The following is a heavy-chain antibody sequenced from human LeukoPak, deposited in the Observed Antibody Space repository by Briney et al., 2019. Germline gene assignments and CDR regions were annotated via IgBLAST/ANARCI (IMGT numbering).Heavy chain of an antibody. J-gene: IGHJ4*02. V-gene: IGHV3-74*01. CDR1: GFTFSSYW. CDR3: ARGQYGGYDSIGDY. Sequence: PGGSLRLSCAASGFTFSSYWMHWVRQAPGKGLVWVSRINSDGSNTDYADSVKGRITISRDNAKNTLFLQMNRLRDEDTAVYYCARGQYGGYDSIGDYWGQGTLVTVSS. D-gene: IGHD5-12*01. CDR2: INSDGSNT.